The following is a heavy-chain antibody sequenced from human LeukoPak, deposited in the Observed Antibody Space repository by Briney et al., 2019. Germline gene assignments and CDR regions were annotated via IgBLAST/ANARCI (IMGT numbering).Heavy chain of an antibody. CDR3: ARARYSGSYLFDY. D-gene: IGHD1-26*01. J-gene: IGHJ4*02. CDR2: IYHNGST. CDR1: GGSISSSNW. Sequence: SETLSLTCAVSGGSISSSNWWSWVRQPPGKGLEWIGEIYHNGSTNYNPSLKSRVTISVDKSKNQFSLKLSSVTAADTAVYYCARARYSGSYLFDYWGQGTLVTVSS. V-gene: IGHV4-4*02.